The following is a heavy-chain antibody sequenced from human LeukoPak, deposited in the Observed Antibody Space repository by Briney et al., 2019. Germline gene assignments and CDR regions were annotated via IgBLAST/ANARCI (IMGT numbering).Heavy chain of an antibody. J-gene: IGHJ4*02. CDR1: GYTFTNYD. CDR2: MNPNSGDS. V-gene: IGHV1-8*01. Sequence: ASVKVSCKASGYTFTNYDINWVRQATGQGLEWMGWMNPNSGDSHSVDKFQGRVTMTRDTSIRTAYMELSGLRSDDTAVYYCARRYCISTGCSAFDYWGPGTPVTVSS. D-gene: IGHD2-2*01. CDR3: ARRYCISTGCSAFDY.